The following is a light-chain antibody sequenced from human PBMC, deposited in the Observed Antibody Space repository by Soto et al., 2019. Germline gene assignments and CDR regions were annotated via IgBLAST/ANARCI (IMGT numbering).Light chain of an antibody. V-gene: IGKV1-5*03. CDR2: KAS. CDR1: QTTSSW. Sequence: DIQMTQSPSTLSGSVGDRVTITCRASQTTSSWLAWYQQKPGKAPKLLIYKASTLKSGVPSRFSGSGSGTDFTLTISCLQSEDFATYYCQQYYSYPRTFGQGTKVDSK. CDR3: QQYYSYPRT. J-gene: IGKJ1*01.